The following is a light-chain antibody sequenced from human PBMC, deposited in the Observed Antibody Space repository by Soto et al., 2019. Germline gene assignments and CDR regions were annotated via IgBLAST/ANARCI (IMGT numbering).Light chain of an antibody. V-gene: IGKV1-16*01. CDR3: QQYHSYPPS. CDR1: QGIMSF. Sequence: DIQMTPPPSSLSASVGDRVTITCRARQGIMSFLAWFQQKPGRGPKSLIYGASTLQSGVPSRFSGSGSGTNFTLTISGLQTEEFATYYCQQYHSYPPSFGQGTKVEIK. CDR2: GAS. J-gene: IGKJ1*01.